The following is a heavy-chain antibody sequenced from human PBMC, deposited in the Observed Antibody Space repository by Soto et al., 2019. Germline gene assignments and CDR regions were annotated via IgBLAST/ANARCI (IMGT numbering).Heavy chain of an antibody. V-gene: IGHV4-39*01. J-gene: IGHJ6*02. CDR3: ARLNGYCVSTHCHGYYGMDV. D-gene: IGHD2-2*03. CDR1: GGSISRGSDY. Sequence: SATLSVTCAGSGGSISRGSDYLCCLRQPPGEGLEWIGSIYYSETTYYNPSLLSRVTISVDTSKNEFSLRLSSVTAADTAVYYCARLNGYCVSTHCHGYYGMDVWGQGTTVT. CDR2: IYYSETT.